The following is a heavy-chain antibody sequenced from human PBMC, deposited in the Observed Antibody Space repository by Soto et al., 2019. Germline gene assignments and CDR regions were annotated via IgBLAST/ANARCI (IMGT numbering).Heavy chain of an antibody. J-gene: IGHJ6*02. CDR3: AKEGRAYGMDV. V-gene: IGHV3-30*18. CDR2: ISYDGSNK. Sequence: QVQLLNLGGAGVRLGSSLGLSFQASGFTFGGYGLHWVRQAPGRGLEWVAVISYDGSNKYYADSVKGRFTISRDNSKNTLYLQMNSLRAEDTAVYYCAKEGRAYGMDVWGQGTTVTVSS. CDR1: GFTFGGYG.